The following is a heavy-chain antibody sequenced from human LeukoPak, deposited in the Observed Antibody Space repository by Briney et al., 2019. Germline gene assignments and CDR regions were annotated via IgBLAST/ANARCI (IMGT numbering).Heavy chain of an antibody. CDR2: IRYDGSNK. D-gene: IGHD3-9*01. Sequence: GGSLRLSCAASGFTFSSYGMHWVRQAPGKGLEWVAFIRYDGSNKYYADSVKGRFTISRDNSKNTLYLQMNGLRAEDTAAYYCAKDRLTEDILTGYYYWGQGTLVTVSS. J-gene: IGHJ4*02. CDR1: GFTFSSYG. CDR3: AKDRLTEDILTGYYY. V-gene: IGHV3-30*02.